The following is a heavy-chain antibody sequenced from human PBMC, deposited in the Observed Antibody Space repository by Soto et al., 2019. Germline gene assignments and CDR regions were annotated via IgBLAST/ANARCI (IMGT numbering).Heavy chain of an antibody. V-gene: IGHV3-33*01. J-gene: IGHJ6*02. CDR2: IWYDGSNK. Sequence: QVQLVESGGGVVQPGRSLRLSCAASGFTFSSYGMHWVRQAPGKGLEWVAVIWYDGSNKYYADSVKGRFTISRDNSKNXLXLXXNSLRAEDTAVYYCARGVGYSYGFASKYYYYGMDVWGQGTTVTVSS. CDR1: GFTFSSYG. CDR3: ARGVGYSYGFASKYYYYGMDV. D-gene: IGHD5-18*01.